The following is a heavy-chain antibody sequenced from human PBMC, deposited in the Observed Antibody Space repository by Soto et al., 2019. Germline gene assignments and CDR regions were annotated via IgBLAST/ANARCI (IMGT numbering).Heavy chain of an antibody. CDR3: ARGAPSSSGWYGGFDP. CDR2: TYSRSKWFT. J-gene: IGHJ5*02. CDR1: GDSVSRNSGS. Sequence: SQTLSLTCAISGDSVSRNSGSWNWIRQSPSRGLEWLGRTYSRSKWFTDYALFVKSRISINIDTSRNQFSLQLKYVTPEDTAFYFCARGAPSSSGWYGGFDPWGQGTLVTVSS. V-gene: IGHV6-1*01. D-gene: IGHD6-19*01.